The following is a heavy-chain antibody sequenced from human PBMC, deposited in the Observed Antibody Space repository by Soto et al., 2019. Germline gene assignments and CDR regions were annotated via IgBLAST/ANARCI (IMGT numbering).Heavy chain of an antibody. CDR1: GGSINNYY. Sequence: QVQLQESGPGLVKPSETLSLTCTVSGGSINNYYCSWFRQPPGKGLEWIGYIKYNGDSAYNFSLKGRVTMSMDTSKTPFPLMVESVTATDTAVYYCARHGFGSLHGLVDVWGQGTTVIVSS. J-gene: IGHJ6*02. CDR2: IKYNGDS. D-gene: IGHD3-10*01. CDR3: ARHGFGSLHGLVDV. V-gene: IGHV4-59*08.